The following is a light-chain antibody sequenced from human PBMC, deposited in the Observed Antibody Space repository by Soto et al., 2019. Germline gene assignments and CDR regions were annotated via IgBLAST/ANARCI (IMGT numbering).Light chain of an antibody. Sequence: EIVVTQSPATLSVSPGERITLSCRASQSVRSNLAWYQQRPGQAPRLLIYGASTRATGIPARFSGSGSGKDFTLTINILQSEDSAVYYCQQYDIWPPLTFGGGTKVEIK. CDR3: QQYDIWPPLT. J-gene: IGKJ4*01. V-gene: IGKV3-15*01. CDR1: QSVRSN. CDR2: GAS.